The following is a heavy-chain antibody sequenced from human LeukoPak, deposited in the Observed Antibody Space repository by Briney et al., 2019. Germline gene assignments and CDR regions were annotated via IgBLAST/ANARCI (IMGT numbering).Heavy chain of an antibody. D-gene: IGHD1-26*01. CDR2: ISGSSAVI. CDR1: GFTFTTYA. V-gene: IGHV3-23*01. Sequence: RGSLRLSCAASGFTFTTYALSWVRQAPGKGLEWVSSISGSSAVIDYADSVKGRFIISRDNSENTIYLQMNSLRAEDTAVYYCTRGRQLWEYWGQGTLVTVSS. CDR3: TRGRQLWEY. J-gene: IGHJ4*02.